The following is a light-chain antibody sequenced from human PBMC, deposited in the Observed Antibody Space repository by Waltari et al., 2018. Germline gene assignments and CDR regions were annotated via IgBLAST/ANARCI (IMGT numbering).Light chain of an antibody. CDR1: QYIRNN. CDR2: GAS. J-gene: IGKJ2*02. V-gene: IGKV3-15*01. Sequence: EIVMTQSPAALSVSPGERATLSCRASQYIRNNLAWYQHKPGQPPRLLILGASTRATGVPARFSGSGSGTEFSLTISSLQSEDSAIYFCQQYNTWPPSTFGQGTKLEIK. CDR3: QQYNTWPPST.